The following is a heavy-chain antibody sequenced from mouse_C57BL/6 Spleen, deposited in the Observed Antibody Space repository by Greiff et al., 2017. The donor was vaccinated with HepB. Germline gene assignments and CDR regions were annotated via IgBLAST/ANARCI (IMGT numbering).Heavy chain of an antibody. CDR2: IWSGGST. CDR1: GFSLTSYG. D-gene: IGHD2-1*01. V-gene: IGHV2-2*01. J-gene: IGHJ3*01. CDR3: ASIYYGNTEAY. Sequence: QVQLQQSGPGLVQPSQSLSITCTVSGFSLTSYGVHWVRQSPGKGLEWLGVIWSGGSTDYNAAFISRLSISKDNSKSQVFFKMNSLQADDTAIYYCASIYYGNTEAYWGQGTLVTVSA.